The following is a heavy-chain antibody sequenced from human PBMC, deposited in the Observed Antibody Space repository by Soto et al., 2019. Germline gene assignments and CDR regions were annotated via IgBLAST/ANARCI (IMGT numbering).Heavy chain of an antibody. J-gene: IGHJ4*02. Sequence: QVQLQESGPGLVKPSQTLSLTCTVSGGSISSGGYYWSWIRQHPGKGLEWIGYIYYSGSTYYNPSLKSRVTISVDSSKNQFSLQLSAVTAADTAVYYCAREGGANTVTTADYWGQGTLVTVSS. CDR3: AREGGANTVTTADY. D-gene: IGHD4-4*01. CDR1: GGSISSGGYY. V-gene: IGHV4-31*03. CDR2: IYYSGST.